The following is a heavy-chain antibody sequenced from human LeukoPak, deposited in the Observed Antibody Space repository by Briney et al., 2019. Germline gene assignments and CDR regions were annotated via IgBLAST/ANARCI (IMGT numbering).Heavy chain of an antibody. Sequence: SSETLSLTCTVSGGSISSGGYYWSWIRQHPGKGLEWIGYIYYSGSTYYNPPLKSRVTISVDTSKNQFSLKLSSVTAADTAVYYCARDRYYYGMDVWGQGTTVTVSS. CDR2: IYYSGST. V-gene: IGHV4-31*03. CDR1: GGSISSGGYY. J-gene: IGHJ6*02. CDR3: ARDRYYYGMDV.